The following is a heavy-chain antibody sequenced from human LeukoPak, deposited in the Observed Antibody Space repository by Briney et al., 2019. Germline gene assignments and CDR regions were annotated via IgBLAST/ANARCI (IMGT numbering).Heavy chain of an antibody. CDR3: ARDLSGYYDSSGYYFDY. CDR2: SGANDDV. CDR1: GFTFRDHA. Sequence: PGGSLRLSCAASGFTFRDHAMYWVRQAPGKGLEWVSASGANDDVYYADSVKGRFTISRDNAKNSLYLQMNSLRAEDTAVYYCARDLSGYYDSSGYYFDYWGQGTLVTVSS. V-gene: IGHV3-69-1*01. D-gene: IGHD3-22*01. J-gene: IGHJ4*02.